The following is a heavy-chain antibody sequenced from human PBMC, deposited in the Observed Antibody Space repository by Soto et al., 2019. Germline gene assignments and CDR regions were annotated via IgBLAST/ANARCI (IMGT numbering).Heavy chain of an antibody. CDR1: GFTFSTYD. CDR2: ISSGSGYI. Sequence: DVQLVESGGGLVKPGGSLRLSCAASGFTFSTYDMNWVRQAPGKGREWVSYISSGSGYIYYADSVKGRFTISRDNAKNSLYLQMNSLSAEDTAIYYCARPAVAGANWFDPWGQGTLVTVSS. D-gene: IGHD6-19*01. J-gene: IGHJ5*02. V-gene: IGHV3-21*01. CDR3: ARPAVAGANWFDP.